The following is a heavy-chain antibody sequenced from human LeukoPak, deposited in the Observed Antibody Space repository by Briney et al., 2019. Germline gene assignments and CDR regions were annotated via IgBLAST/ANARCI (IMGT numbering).Heavy chain of an antibody. V-gene: IGHV4-31*03. J-gene: IGHJ4*02. D-gene: IGHD4-17*01. CDR2: IYYSGST. CDR1: GGSNKSGGYY. Sequence: PSQTLSLTCTVSGGSNKSGGYYWSWIRQHPGKGLEWIGYIYYSGSTYYNPSLKSRVTISLNTSKNQFSLQLSSVTAADTAVYYCASGSDYGEYYFDYWGQGTLVTVSS. CDR3: ASGSDYGEYYFDY.